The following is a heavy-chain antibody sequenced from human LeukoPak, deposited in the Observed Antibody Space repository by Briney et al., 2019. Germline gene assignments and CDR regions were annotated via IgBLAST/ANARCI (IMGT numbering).Heavy chain of an antibody. CDR2: INPNSGGT. V-gene: IGHV1-2*06. J-gene: IGHJ4*02. Sequence: ASVKVSCKASGYTFTGYYMHWVRQAPGQGLEWMGRINPNSGGTNYAQKFQGRVTMTRDTSISTAYMELSRLRSDDTAVYYCARSRYTAMVSFDYWGQGTLVTLSS. CDR3: ARSRYTAMVSFDY. D-gene: IGHD5-18*01. CDR1: GYTFTGYY.